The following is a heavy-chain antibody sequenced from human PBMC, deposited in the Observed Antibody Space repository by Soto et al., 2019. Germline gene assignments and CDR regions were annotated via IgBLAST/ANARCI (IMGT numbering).Heavy chain of an antibody. CDR2: IYYSGST. D-gene: IGHD5-18*01. V-gene: IGHV4-31*03. CDR1: GGSIRSGGYY. Sequence: SETLSLTCTVSGGSIRSGGYYWSWIRQHPGKGLEWIGYIYYSGSTYYNPSLKSRLTMSVDTSKNQFSLKLSSVTAADTAVYYCARGRGYRYGDRELFFEYWGQGTLVTVSS. CDR3: ARGRGYRYGDRELFFEY. J-gene: IGHJ4*02.